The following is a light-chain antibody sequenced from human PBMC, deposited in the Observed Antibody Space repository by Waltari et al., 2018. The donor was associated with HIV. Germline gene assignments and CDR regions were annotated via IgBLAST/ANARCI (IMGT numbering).Light chain of an antibody. CDR1: QSVLWSSNNHNY. CDR2: CAS. Sequence: IEMTQSPDSLAVSLGESATIHCKPSQSVLWSSNNHNYLSWYQQKPGQPPSLLLYCASTRESGVPVRFSGSGSGTDFTLTISSRQTEDVAVYFCQQFYDTPLTFGGGTKVDI. CDR3: QQFYDTPLT. V-gene: IGKV4-1*01. J-gene: IGKJ4*01.